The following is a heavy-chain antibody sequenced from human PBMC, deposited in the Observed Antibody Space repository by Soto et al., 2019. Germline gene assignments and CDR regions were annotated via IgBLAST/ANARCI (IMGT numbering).Heavy chain of an antibody. D-gene: IGHD4-17*01. CDR3: ARPTTVRAFAI. CDR2: IYYSGST. V-gene: IGHV4-31*02. Sequence: RQHPGKGLEWIGYIYYSGSTYYNPSLKSRVTISVDTSKNQFSLKLSSVTAADTAVYYCARPTTVRAFAIRGQGTMVTV. J-gene: IGHJ3*02.